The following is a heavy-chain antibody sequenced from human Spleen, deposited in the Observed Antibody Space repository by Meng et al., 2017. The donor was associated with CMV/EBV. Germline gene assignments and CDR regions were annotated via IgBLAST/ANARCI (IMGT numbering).Heavy chain of an antibody. V-gene: IGHV4-34*01. CDR2: INHSGST. CDR3: ARTAGYYGSGSYWGY. D-gene: IGHD3-10*01. Sequence: HGQLQQWGAGLLNPSETLSLPCAVYGGSFSGYYWSWIRQPPGKGLEWIGEINHSGSTNYNPSLKSRVTISVDTSKNQFSLKLSSVTAADTAVYYCARTAGYYGSGSYWGYWGQGTLVTVSS. J-gene: IGHJ4*02. CDR1: GGSFSGYY.